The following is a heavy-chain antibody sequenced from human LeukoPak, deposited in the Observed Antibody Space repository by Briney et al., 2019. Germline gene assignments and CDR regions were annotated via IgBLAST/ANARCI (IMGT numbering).Heavy chain of an antibody. J-gene: IGHJ4*02. CDR2: ISWNSGSI. V-gene: IGHV3-9*01. CDR1: GFTFDDYA. Sequence: GGSLRLSCAASGFTFDDYAMHWVRQVPGKGLEWVSGISWNSGSIGYADSVKGRFTLSRDNAKNSLYLHMNSLSAEDTALYYCAKGKKITVAGLFDCWGQGTLVTVSS. D-gene: IGHD6-19*01. CDR3: AKGKKITVAGLFDC.